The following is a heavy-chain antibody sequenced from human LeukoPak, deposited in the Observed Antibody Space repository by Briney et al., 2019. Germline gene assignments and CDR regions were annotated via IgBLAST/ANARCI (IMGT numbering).Heavy chain of an antibody. D-gene: IGHD2-15*01. CDR1: GFTFSSYW. Sequence: GGSLSLSCAASGFTFSSYWMHWVRQAPGKGLVWVSRIDSDGSSIIYADSVKGRFTISRDNAKNTLNLQMNSLRAEDTALYYCARSGAPTPDYWGQGTLVIVSS. V-gene: IGHV3-74*01. CDR3: ARSGAPTPDY. CDR2: IDSDGSSI. J-gene: IGHJ4*02.